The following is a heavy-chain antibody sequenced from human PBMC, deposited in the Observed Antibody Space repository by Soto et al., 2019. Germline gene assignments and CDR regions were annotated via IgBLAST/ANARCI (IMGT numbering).Heavy chain of an antibody. CDR1: GFTFSGSA. CDR3: TRAGDIAARPYYYYYMDV. J-gene: IGHJ6*03. D-gene: IGHD6-6*01. Sequence: GGSLRLSCAASGFTFSGSAMHWVRQASGKGLEWVGRIRSKANSYATAYAASVKGRFTISRDDSKNTAYLQMNSLKTEDTAVYYCTRAGDIAARPYYYYYMDVWGKGTTVTVSS. CDR2: IRSKANSYAT. V-gene: IGHV3-73*01.